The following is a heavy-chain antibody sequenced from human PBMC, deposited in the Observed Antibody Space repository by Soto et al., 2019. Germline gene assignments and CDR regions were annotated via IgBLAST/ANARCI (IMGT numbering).Heavy chain of an antibody. J-gene: IGHJ3*02. CDR1: GFTFSSYA. CDR2: ISGSGGST. Sequence: GGSLRLSCAASGFTFSSYAMSWVRQAPGKGLEWVSAISGSGGSTYYADSVKGRFTISRDNSKNTLYLQMNSLRAEDTAVYYCAGGIVVVRAFDIWGQGTMVTVSS. D-gene: IGHD2-21*01. V-gene: IGHV3-23*01. CDR3: AGGIVVVRAFDI.